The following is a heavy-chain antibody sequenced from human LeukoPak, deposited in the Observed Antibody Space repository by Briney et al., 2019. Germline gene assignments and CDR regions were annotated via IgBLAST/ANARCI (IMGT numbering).Heavy chain of an antibody. D-gene: IGHD3-22*01. Sequence: SETLSLTCTVSGGSISSSSYYWGWIRQPPGKGLEWIGSIYYSGSTYYNPSLKSRVTISVDTSKNQFSLKLSSVTAADTAVYYCARQPDDSSGYYFPTYPRPFDYWGQGTLVTVSS. CDR1: GGSISSSSYY. CDR2: IYYSGST. CDR3: ARQPDDSSGYYFPTYPRPFDY. J-gene: IGHJ4*02. V-gene: IGHV4-39*01.